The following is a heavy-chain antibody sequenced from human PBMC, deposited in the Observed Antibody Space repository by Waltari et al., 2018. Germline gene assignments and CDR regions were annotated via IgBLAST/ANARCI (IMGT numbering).Heavy chain of an antibody. CDR3: ALVRVVNAFDI. J-gene: IGHJ3*02. V-gene: IGHV4-61*09. CDR2: IYTRGRA. D-gene: IGHD3-3*01. CDR1: GVSMRSGEYY. Sequence: QVQLQESGPGLVKPLQTLSLTCTVSGVSMRSGEYYWRWIRQPAGKGLEWVGYIYTRGRATYNPSLKSRVFMSIDTFKNQFSLNLKSVAAADTAVYYCALVRVVNAFDIWGQGTMVTVSS.